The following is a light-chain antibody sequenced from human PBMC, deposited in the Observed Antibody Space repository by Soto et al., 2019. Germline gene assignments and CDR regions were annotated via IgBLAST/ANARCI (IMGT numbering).Light chain of an antibody. V-gene: IGKV3-11*01. CDR3: QQRSDSPPLT. J-gene: IGKJ4*01. Sequence: EVVLTQSPATLSLSPGDRATLSCRASQSVFGYLARYQHKPGQAPRLLIYDAYKRATGVPARFSGSGSETDFTLIISSLEPEDFAVYYCQQRSDSPPLTFGGGTKVEIK. CDR2: DAY. CDR1: QSVFGY.